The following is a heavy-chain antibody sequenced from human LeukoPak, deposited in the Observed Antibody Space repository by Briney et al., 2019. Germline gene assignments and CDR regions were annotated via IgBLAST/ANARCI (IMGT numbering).Heavy chain of an antibody. D-gene: IGHD6-6*01. J-gene: IGHJ3*01. V-gene: IGHV3-7*03. CDR1: GFTFSGFW. CDR2: IISDGSEG. CDR3: ARSSYSSSSSV. Sequence: RGSLRLSCAVSGFTFSGFWMSWSRQAPGKGLEWVASIISDGSEGYYADVVKGRFTISRDNAKNSLYLQINSLRAEDTAVYYCARSSYSSSSSVWGQGTMVTVSS.